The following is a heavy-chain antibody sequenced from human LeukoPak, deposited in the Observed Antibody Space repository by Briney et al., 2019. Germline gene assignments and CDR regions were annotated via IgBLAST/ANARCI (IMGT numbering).Heavy chain of an antibody. CDR2: VSGTGDDT. D-gene: IGHD4-17*01. CDR1: GFSFRDFA. CDR3: AKILRPVTSFPQFYFFGMDV. Sequence: GSLRLSCAASGFSFRDFAMTWVRRAPGKGLGWVSTVSGTGDDTYYSDTVKGRFTMSRDNSENTLDLQMNSLRVEDTAVYYCAKILRPVTSFPQFYFFGMDVWGKGATVTVSS. V-gene: IGHV3-23*01. J-gene: IGHJ6*04.